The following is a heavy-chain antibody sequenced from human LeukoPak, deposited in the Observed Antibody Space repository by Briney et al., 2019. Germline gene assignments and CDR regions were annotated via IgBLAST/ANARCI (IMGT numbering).Heavy chain of an antibody. D-gene: IGHD1-1*01. V-gene: IGHV1-69*05. J-gene: IGHJ3*02. CDR1: GGTFSSYA. CDR3: ATDTGTGIDAFDI. CDR2: IIPIFGAA. Sequence: SVKVSCKASGGTFSSYAISWVRQAPGQGLEWMGGIIPIFGAANYAQKFQGRVTITTDESTSTAYMELSSLRSEDTAVYYCATDTGTGIDAFDIWGQGTMVTVSS.